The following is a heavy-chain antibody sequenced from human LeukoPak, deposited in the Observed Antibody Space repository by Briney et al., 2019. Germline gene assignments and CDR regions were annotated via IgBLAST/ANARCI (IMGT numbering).Heavy chain of an antibody. Sequence: PGGSLRLSCAASGFTFSNYVMNWVRQAPGKGLEWVSAISGSGGSTYYADSVKGRFTISRDNSKNTLYLQMNSLRAEDTAVYYCAKAIKLGIRGGLGYWGQGTLVTVSS. CDR3: AKAIKLGIRGGLGY. V-gene: IGHV3-23*01. J-gene: IGHJ4*02. CDR2: ISGSGGST. CDR1: GFTFSNYV. D-gene: IGHD7-27*01.